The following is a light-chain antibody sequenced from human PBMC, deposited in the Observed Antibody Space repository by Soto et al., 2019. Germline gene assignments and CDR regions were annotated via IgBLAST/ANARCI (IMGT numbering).Light chain of an antibody. J-gene: IGKJ1*01. CDR1: QSVSSN. V-gene: IGKV3-15*01. CDR3: EQYYYWPPMA. Sequence: EIMMTQSPATLSVSPGERATLSCRASQSVSSNLAWYQQKPGQAPRLLIYGASTRATGIPARFSGSGSGTGFTLTISSLQTEDCAVDDCEQYYYWPPMAFGRGTKVEIK. CDR2: GAS.